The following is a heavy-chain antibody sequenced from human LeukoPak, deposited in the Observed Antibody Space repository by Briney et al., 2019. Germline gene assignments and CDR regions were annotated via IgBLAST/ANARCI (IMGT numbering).Heavy chain of an antibody. D-gene: IGHD3-3*01. CDR3: ARSAPTDYDFWSGSTYGMDV. J-gene: IGHJ6*02. CDR1: GYTFTSYG. V-gene: IGHV1-18*01. Sequence: ASVTVSCKASGYTFTSYGISWVRQAPGQGLEWMGWISAYNGNTNYAQKFQGRVTMTTDTSTSTAYMELRSLRSDDTAVYYCARSAPTDYDFWSGSTYGMDVWGQGTTVTVSS. CDR2: ISAYNGNT.